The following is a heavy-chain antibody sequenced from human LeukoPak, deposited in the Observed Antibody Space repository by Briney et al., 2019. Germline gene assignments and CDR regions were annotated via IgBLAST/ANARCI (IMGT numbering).Heavy chain of an antibody. CDR3: AKSSGLLPYYFDY. J-gene: IGHJ4*02. Sequence: GGSLRLSCAASGFTFSSYAMSWVRQAPGKGLEWVSAISGSGGSTYYADSVRGRFTISRDNSKNTLYLQMNSLRAEDTAVYYCAKSSGLLPYYFDYWGQGTLVTVSS. CDR2: ISGSGGST. V-gene: IGHV3-23*01. CDR1: GFTFSSYA. D-gene: IGHD2-15*01.